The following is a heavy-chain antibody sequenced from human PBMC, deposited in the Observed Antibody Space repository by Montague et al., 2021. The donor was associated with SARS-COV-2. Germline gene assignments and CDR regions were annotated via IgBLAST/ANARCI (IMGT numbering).Heavy chain of an antibody. Sequence: SETLSLTCAVYGGSFSGYYWTWIRQAPGKGLEWIGEITHRGSTTYNPSLESRVTISVDTSKKQFSLKLRSVTAADTAVYYCARWISRLRGIDEWGLGTLVTVSS. CDR1: GGSFSGYY. J-gene: IGHJ4*02. CDR3: ARWISRLRGIDE. D-gene: IGHD3-10*01. CDR2: ITHRGST. V-gene: IGHV4-34*01.